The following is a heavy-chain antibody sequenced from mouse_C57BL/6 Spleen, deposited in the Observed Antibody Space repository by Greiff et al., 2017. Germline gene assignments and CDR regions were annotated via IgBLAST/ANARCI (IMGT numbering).Heavy chain of an antibody. V-gene: IGHV5-9-1*02. CDR3: TTSSYDYDPYYYAMDY. CDR1: GFTFSSYA. Sequence: EVQVVESGEGLVKPGGSLKLSCAASGFTFSSYAMSWVRQTPVKRLEWVAYISSGGDYIYSADTVTGRFTISSANARNTLYLQMSRLKSENTAMYYCTTSSYDYDPYYYAMDYWGQGTSVTVSS. CDR2: ISSGGDYI. J-gene: IGHJ4*01. D-gene: IGHD2-4*01.